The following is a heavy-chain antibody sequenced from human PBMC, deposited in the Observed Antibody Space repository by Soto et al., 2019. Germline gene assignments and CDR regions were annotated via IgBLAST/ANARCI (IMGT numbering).Heavy chain of an antibody. J-gene: IGHJ6*03. CDR3: ARVARGSGKRAYYYYMDV. V-gene: IGHV4-39*07. CDR2: INHSGST. CDR1: GGSISSGGYY. Sequence: SETLSLTCTVSGGSISSGGYYWSWIRQPPGKGLEWIGEINHSGSTNYNPSLKSRVTISVDTSKNQFSLKLSSVTAADTAVYYCARVARGSGKRAYYYYMDVWGKGTTVTVSS. D-gene: IGHD3-10*01.